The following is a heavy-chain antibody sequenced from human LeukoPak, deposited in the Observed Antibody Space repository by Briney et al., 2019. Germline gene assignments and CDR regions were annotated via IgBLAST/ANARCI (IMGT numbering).Heavy chain of an antibody. J-gene: IGHJ4*02. V-gene: IGHV3-11*01. CDR2: ISSSGSTI. Sequence: GGSLRLSCATSGFTFSDYYMSWIRQAPGKGLEWVSYISSSGSTIYYADSVKGRFTISRDNAKNSLYLQMNSLRAEDTAVYYCASSPMTTVTTFSNYWGQGTLVTVSS. CDR3: ASSPMTTVTTFSNY. D-gene: IGHD4-17*01. CDR1: GFTFSDYY.